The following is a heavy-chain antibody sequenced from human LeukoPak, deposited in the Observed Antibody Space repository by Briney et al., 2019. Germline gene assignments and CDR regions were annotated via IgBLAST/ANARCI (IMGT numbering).Heavy chain of an antibody. D-gene: IGHD6-6*01. V-gene: IGHV1-2*02. CDR3: ARGWQINSSGGFVDP. Sequence: ASLKVSCQASGYGFTEYYVHWIRQAPGQGLEWMGWINPSSGATIYAQKFQGRVTMTRDTFTTTAYMEINRLLSDDTAVYYCARGWQINSSGGFVDPWGQGTLVTVSS. J-gene: IGHJ5*02. CDR2: INPSSGAT. CDR1: GYGFTEYY.